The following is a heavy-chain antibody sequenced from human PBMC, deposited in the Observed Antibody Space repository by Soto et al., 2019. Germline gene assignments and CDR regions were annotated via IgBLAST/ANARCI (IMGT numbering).Heavy chain of an antibody. V-gene: IGHV4-31*03. CDR1: GGSITRGGNY. CDR3: ARAIGTSVGKARWLDL. CDR2: LYYNGRT. D-gene: IGHD3-10*01. Sequence: QLQLQESGPGLVKPSQTLSLTCTVSGGSITRGGNYWSWIRQHPGKGLEWIGYLYYNGRTYYNPSLESRIDISADTSKHQFSRKVSSVTAADTAVYYCARAIGTSVGKARWLDLWGPGTLVTVSS. J-gene: IGHJ5*02.